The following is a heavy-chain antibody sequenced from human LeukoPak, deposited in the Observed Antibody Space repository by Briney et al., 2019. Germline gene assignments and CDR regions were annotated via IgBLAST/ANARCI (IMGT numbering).Heavy chain of an antibody. CDR2: IIPIFGTA. J-gene: IGHJ2*01. CDR3: ARIAGDYVRAVGYFDL. V-gene: IGHV1-69*01. CDR1: GGTFSSYA. Sequence: SVKVSCKASGGTFSSYAISWVRQAPGQGLEWMGGIIPIFGTANYAQKFQGRVTITADESTSTAYMELSSLRSEDTAVYYCARIAGDYVRAVGYFDLWGRGTLVTVSS. D-gene: IGHD4-17*01.